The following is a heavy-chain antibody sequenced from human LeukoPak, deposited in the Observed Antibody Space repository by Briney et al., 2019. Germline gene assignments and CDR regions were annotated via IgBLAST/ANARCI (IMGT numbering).Heavy chain of an antibody. CDR2: IYSTGII. CDR3: TRDSGTSGEVKFDP. J-gene: IGHJ5*02. V-gene: IGHV4-4*07. CDR1: GGSITNYY. D-gene: IGHD3-10*01. Sequence: SETLSLTCTVSGGSITNYYWSWIRQSAGKGLEWIGRIYSTGIITYNPSLKSRVTMSVDTSKNQLSLRPISVTAADTAVYYCTRDSGTSGEVKFDPWGQGSLVTVSS.